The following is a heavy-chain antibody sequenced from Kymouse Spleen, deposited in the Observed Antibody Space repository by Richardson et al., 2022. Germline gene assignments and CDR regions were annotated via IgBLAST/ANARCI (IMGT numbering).Heavy chain of an antibody. D-gene: IGHD6-6*01. J-gene: IGHJ6*02. V-gene: IGHV3-73*02. CDR2: IRSKANSYAT. Sequence: EVQLVESGGGLVQPGGSLKLSCAASGFTFSGSAMHWVRQASGKGLEWVGRIRSKANSYATAYAASVKGRFTISRDDSKNTAYLQMNSLKTEDTAVYYCTRQALDVYSSFDGMDVWGQGTTVTVSS. CDR3: TRQALDVYSSFDGMDV. CDR1: GFTFSGSA.